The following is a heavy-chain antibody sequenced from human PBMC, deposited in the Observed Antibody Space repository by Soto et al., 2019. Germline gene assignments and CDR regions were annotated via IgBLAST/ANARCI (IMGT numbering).Heavy chain of an antibody. CDR1: GFTFSSYA. Sequence: GGSLRLSCAASGFTFSSYAMSWVRQAPGKGLEWVSAISGSGGSTYYADSVKGRFTISRDNSKNTLYLQMNSLRAEDTAVYYCAKDSRYHGSGSYGNYWGQGTLVTVSS. V-gene: IGHV3-23*01. J-gene: IGHJ4*02. CDR2: ISGSGGST. CDR3: AKDSRYHGSGSYGNY. D-gene: IGHD3-10*01.